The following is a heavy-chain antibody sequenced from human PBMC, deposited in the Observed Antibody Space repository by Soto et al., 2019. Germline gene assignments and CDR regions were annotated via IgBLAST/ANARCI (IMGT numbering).Heavy chain of an antibody. CDR1: GFTVSSNY. Sequence: VQLVETGGGLIQPGGSLRLSCAASGFTVSSNYMSWVRQAPGKGLEWVSVIYSGGSTYYADSVKGRFTISRDNSKNALYLQMNSLRAEDTAVYYCARVSWADAFFDYWGQGTLVTVSS. D-gene: IGHD6-13*01. CDR3: ARVSWADAFFDY. CDR2: IYSGGST. V-gene: IGHV3-53*02. J-gene: IGHJ4*02.